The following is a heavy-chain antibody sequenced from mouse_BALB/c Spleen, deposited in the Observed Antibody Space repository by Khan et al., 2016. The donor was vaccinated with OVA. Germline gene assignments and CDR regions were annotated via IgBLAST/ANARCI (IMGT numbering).Heavy chain of an antibody. J-gene: IGHJ2*01. CDR2: IYPYNDDT. V-gene: IGHV1S136*01. D-gene: IGHD2-14*01. CDR1: GYTFTSYV. CDR3: ARNYRDDVYFDY. Sequence: VQLKESGPELVKPGASVKMSCKASGYTFTSYVIHWVKQKPGQGLEWIGYIYPYNDDTKSNEKFKGKATLTSDKSSSTAYMELRSLTSEDSAVYDCARNYRDDVYFDYWGQGTTLTVSS.